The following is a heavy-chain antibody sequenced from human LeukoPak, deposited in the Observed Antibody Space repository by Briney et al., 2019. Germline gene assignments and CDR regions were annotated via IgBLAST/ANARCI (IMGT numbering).Heavy chain of an antibody. V-gene: IGHV3-66*01. CDR1: GFTVSSNY. CDR3: ARVGSSWYSYYFDY. D-gene: IGHD6-13*01. CDR2: IYSGGST. Sequence: GGSLRLSCAASGFTVSSNYMSWVRQAPGKGLEWVSVIYSGGSTYYADSVKGRFTISRDNSKSTLYLQMNSLRAEDTAVYYCARVGSSWYSYYFDYWGQGTLVTVSS. J-gene: IGHJ4*02.